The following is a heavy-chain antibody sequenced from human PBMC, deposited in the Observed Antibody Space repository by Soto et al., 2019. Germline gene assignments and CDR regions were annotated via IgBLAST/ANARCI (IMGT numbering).Heavy chain of an antibody. D-gene: IGHD3-3*01. V-gene: IGHV3-11*06. Sequence: GWSLRLSCASSVFIFIDFYMSWIRQVPGKGLEWLSKISSSSSSTDYADSVKGRFTISRDNAKNSLYLQMGSLRAEDTAVYYCARDRGGGSIFGGHYGMDVWGQGTTVTVSS. CDR3: ARDRGGGSIFGGHYGMDV. CDR2: ISSSSSST. CDR1: VFIFIDFY. J-gene: IGHJ6*02.